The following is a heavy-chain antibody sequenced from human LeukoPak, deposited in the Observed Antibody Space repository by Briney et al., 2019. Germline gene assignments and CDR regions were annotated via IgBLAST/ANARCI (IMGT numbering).Heavy chain of an antibody. V-gene: IGHV3-23*01. D-gene: IGHD3-3*01. J-gene: IGHJ4*02. Sequence: GGSLRLSCAASGFTFSSYAMSWVRQAPGKGLEWVSAISGSGGSTYYADSVKGRFTISRDNSKNTLYLQMNSLRAEDTAVYYCAKGQLRFLEWLLFTYRGQGTLVTVSS. CDR2: ISGSGGST. CDR3: AKGQLRFLEWLLFTY. CDR1: GFTFSSYA.